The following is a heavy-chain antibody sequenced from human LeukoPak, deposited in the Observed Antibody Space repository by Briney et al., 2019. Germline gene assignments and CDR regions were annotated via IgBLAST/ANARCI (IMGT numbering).Heavy chain of an antibody. CDR1: GGSISSSSYY. V-gene: IGHV4-39*01. J-gene: IGHJ2*01. Sequence: SETLSLTCTVSGGSISSSSYYWGSIRQPPGKGLEWIGSIYYSGSTYYNPSLKSRVTISVDTSKNQFSLKLSSVTAADTAVYYCARRPTPRYFDLWGRGTLVTVSS. CDR2: IYYSGST. D-gene: IGHD4-23*01. CDR3: ARRPTPRYFDL.